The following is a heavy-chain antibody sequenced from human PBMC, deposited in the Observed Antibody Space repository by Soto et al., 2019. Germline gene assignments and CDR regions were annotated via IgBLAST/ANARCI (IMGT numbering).Heavy chain of an antibody. V-gene: IGHV4-4*07. J-gene: IGHJ5*02. CDR2: IHSSRST. CDR3: ARDQGVAAAGITWFDP. CDR1: GASMNSYH. Sequence: TSETLSLTCTVSGASMNSYHWSWIRQPAGKGLEWIGHIHSSRSTNYNPSLKSRVTMSVDTSKNQFSLRLMSLTAADTAVYYCARDQGVAAAGITWFDPWGQGSLVTVSS. D-gene: IGHD6-13*01.